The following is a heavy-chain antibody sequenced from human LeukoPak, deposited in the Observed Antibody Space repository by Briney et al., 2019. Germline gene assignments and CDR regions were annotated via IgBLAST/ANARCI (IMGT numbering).Heavy chain of an antibody. D-gene: IGHD2-2*01. V-gene: IGHV4-34*01. CDR2: INHSGST. CDR1: GGSFSGYY. Sequence: SETLSLTCAVYGGSFSGYYWSWIRQPPGKGLEWIEEINHSGSTNYNPSLKSRVTISADTSKNQFSLKLSSVTAADTAVYYCARSARRLPYQLQGRWWFDPWGQGTLVTVSS. CDR3: ARSARRLPYQLQGRWWFDP. J-gene: IGHJ5*02.